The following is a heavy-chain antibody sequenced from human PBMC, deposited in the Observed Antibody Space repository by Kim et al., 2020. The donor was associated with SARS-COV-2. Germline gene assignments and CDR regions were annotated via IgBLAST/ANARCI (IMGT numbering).Heavy chain of an antibody. D-gene: IGHD6-13*01. CDR1: GFTFGDYA. Sequence: GGSLRLSCTASGFTFGDYAMSWFRQAPGKGLEWVGFIRSKAYGGTTEYAASVKGRFTISRDDSKSIAYLQMNSLKTEDTAVYYCTRVSIAGPLGTNWFDPWGQGTLVTVSS. CDR2: IRSKAYGGTT. V-gene: IGHV3-49*03. J-gene: IGHJ5*02. CDR3: TRVSIAGPLGTNWFDP.